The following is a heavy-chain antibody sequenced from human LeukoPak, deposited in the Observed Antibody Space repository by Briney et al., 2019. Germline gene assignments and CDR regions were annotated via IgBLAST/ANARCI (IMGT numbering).Heavy chain of an antibody. V-gene: IGHV1-69*01. CDR1: GGTFSSYA. D-gene: IGHD3-22*01. CDR3: ARVRGDYYDSSGYYFDY. Sequence: SVKVSCKASGGTFSSYAISWVRQAPGQGLEWMGGIIPIFGTANYAQKFQGRVTITADESTSTAYMELSSLRSEDAAVYYCARVRGDYYDSSGYYFDYWGQGTLVTVSS. CDR2: IIPIFGTA. J-gene: IGHJ4*02.